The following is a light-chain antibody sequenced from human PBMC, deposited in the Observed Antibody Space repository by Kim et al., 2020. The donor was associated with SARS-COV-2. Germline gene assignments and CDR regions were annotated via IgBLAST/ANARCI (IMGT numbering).Light chain of an antibody. Sequence: VSVAPGKTARITCGGNNIGSKSVHWYQQTPGQAPVLVIYYDSDRPSGIPERFSGSNSGNTATLTISRVEAGDEADYYCQVCDSGVVFGGGTQLTVL. J-gene: IGLJ2*01. CDR2: YDS. CDR3: QVCDSGVV. V-gene: IGLV3-21*04. CDR1: NIGSKS.